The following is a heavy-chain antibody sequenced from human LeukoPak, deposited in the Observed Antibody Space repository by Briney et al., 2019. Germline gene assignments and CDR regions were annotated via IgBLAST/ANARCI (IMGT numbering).Heavy chain of an antibody. CDR2: INHSGST. Sequence: SETLSLTCAVYGGSFSGYYWSWVRQPPGKGLEWIGEINHSGSTNYNSSLKSRVTTSLDTAKNQFSLKLSSVTAADTAVYYCARVGTADTHNWFDPWGQGTLVTVSS. CDR3: ARVGTADTHNWFDP. V-gene: IGHV4-34*01. D-gene: IGHD1/OR15-1a*01. CDR1: GGSFSGYY. J-gene: IGHJ5*02.